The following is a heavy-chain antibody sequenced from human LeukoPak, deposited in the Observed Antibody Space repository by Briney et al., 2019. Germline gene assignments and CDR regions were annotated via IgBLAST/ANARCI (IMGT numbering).Heavy chain of an antibody. CDR1: EFTFSGYN. V-gene: IGHV3-30*02. Sequence: GGSLRLSCAASEFTFSGYNIHWVRQAPGKGLEWVAFIQYDGTNKYYADSLKGRFTISRDNSKNTLYLQMTSLRVEDTAVYYCARAQTAGLDVWGKGTTVTVSS. D-gene: IGHD1-14*01. CDR2: IQYDGTNK. J-gene: IGHJ6*04. CDR3: ARAQTAGLDV.